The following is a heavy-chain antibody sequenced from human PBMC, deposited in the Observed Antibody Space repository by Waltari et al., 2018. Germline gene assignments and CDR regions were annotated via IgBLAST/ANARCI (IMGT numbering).Heavy chain of an antibody. CDR3: ARGAGHFKPFDS. V-gene: IGHV4-39*07. CDR1: NAPVSRATYY. CDR2: VYYDGYT. D-gene: IGHD3-10*01. J-gene: IGHJ4*02. Sequence: HLQLQESGPGLVKPSETLSLTCPVSNAPVSRATYYWGWIRQPPGKGLAWIATVYYDGYTYYNPSLKSRVTISLDTSKNQFSLKLTSVTAADTAVYYCARGAGHFKPFDSWGQGTLVTVSS.